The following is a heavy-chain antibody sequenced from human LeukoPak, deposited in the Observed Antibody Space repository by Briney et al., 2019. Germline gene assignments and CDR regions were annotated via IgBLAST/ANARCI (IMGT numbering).Heavy chain of an antibody. CDR2: ISGSSSYI. CDR1: GFTIRSYS. Sequence: GRSLRLSSAASGFTIRSYSMHWVRQTPGKGPESVSCISGSSSYIYHADSVKGRFTISRDNAKNSLYLQMNSLRAEDTAVYYCASGRVGSYYYGMDVWGQGTTVTVSS. J-gene: IGHJ6*02. CDR3: ASGRVGSYYYGMDV. V-gene: IGHV3-21*01. D-gene: IGHD3-16*01.